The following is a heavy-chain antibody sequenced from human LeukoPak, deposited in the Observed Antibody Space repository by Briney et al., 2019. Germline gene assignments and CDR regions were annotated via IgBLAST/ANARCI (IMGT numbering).Heavy chain of an antibody. CDR1: GFTFRSYA. D-gene: IGHD1-26*01. V-gene: IGHV3-23*01. J-gene: IGHJ4*02. Sequence: GGSLRLSCAACGFTFRSYAMRGVRQARGEGGEGVSPIRGSGCTPYSADSVKRPFTLSSDNSKNTLYLQMNSLRPQDTAVYYCAKVLSGSYYYFDYWGQGTLVTVSS. CDR2: IRGSGCTP. CDR3: AKVLSGSYYYFDY.